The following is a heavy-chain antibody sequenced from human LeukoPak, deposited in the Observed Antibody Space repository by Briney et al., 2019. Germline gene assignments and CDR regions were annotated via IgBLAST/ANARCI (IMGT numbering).Heavy chain of an antibody. D-gene: IGHD1-26*01. CDR3: ARGPIVGPTKGFDP. CDR1: GFIVSSNY. J-gene: IGHJ5*02. V-gene: IGHV3-53*01. Sequence: GGSLRLSCAASGFIVSSNYMSWVRQAPGKGLEWVSVIYSGGATYYADSVKGRFTISRDNSKNMLYLQMNSLRAKDTAVYYCARGPIVGPTKGFDPWGQGTLVTVSS. CDR2: IYSGGAT.